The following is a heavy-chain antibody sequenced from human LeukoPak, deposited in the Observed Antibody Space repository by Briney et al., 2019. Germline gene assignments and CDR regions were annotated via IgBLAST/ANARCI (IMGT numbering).Heavy chain of an antibody. V-gene: IGHV1-2*02. D-gene: IGHD6-13*01. CDR2: INPNSGGT. CDR1: GYTFTGYY. Sequence: ASVKVSCKASGYTFTGYYMHWVRQAPGQGLEWMGWINPNSGGTNYAQKFQGRVTMTRDTSISTAYMELSRLRSDDTAVYYCARAQYSSSWYYGYYYYYMDVWGKGTTVTVSS. J-gene: IGHJ6*03. CDR3: ARAQYSSSWYYGYYYYYMDV.